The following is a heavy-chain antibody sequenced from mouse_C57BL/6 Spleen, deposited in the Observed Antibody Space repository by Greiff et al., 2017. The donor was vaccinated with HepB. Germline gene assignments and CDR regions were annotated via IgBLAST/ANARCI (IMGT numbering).Heavy chain of an antibody. D-gene: IGHD1-1*01. CDR2: IYPGGGYT. CDR3: ARGVGSSYWYFDV. V-gene: IGHV1-63*01. J-gene: IGHJ1*03. Sequence: VQLQQSGAELVRPGTSVKMSCKASGYTFTNYWIGWAKQRPGHGLEWIGDIYPGGGYTNYNEKFKGKATLTADKSSSTAYMQFSSLTSEDSAIYYCARGVGSSYWYFDVWGTGTTVTVSS. CDR1: GYTFTNYW.